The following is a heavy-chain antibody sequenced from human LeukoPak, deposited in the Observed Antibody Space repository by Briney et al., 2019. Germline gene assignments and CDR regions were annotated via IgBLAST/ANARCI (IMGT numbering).Heavy chain of an antibody. V-gene: IGHV4-59*01. CDR1: GXSISNYY. J-gene: IGHJ3*02. CDR3: ARGGLGYCSGGSCCQGTFDI. D-gene: IGHD2-15*01. CDR2: IYYSGST. Sequence: SETLSLTCTVSGXSISNYYWSWIRQPPGKGLEWIGYIYYSGSTNYNPSLKSRVTISVDTSKNQFSLKLSSVTAADTAVYYCARGGLGYCSGGSCCQGTFDIWGQGTMVTVSS.